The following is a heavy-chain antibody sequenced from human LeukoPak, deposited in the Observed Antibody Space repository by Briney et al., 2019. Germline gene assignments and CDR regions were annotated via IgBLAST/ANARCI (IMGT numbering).Heavy chain of an antibody. Sequence: GGSLRLSCAASGFTFSSYAMSWVRQAPGKGLEWVSAISGSGGSTYYADPVKGRFTISRDNSKNTLYLQMNSLRAEDTAVYYCATRNGAFYDSRSPFAFDIWGQGTMVTVSS. V-gene: IGHV3-23*01. CDR2: ISGSGGST. J-gene: IGHJ3*02. D-gene: IGHD3-22*01. CDR3: ATRNGAFYDSRSPFAFDI. CDR1: GFTFSSYA.